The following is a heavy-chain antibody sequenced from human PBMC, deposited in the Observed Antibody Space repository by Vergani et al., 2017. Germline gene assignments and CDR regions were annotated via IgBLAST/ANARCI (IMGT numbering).Heavy chain of an antibody. CDR2: IWYDGSNK. J-gene: IGHJ4*02. CDR1: GFTFSSYG. V-gene: IGHV3-33*01. D-gene: IGHD3-10*01. CDR3: ARVRPGRVRGCGDY. Sequence: QVQLVESGGGVVQPGRSLRLSCAASGFTFSSYGMHWVRQAPGKGLEWVAVIWYDGSNKYYADSVKGRFTISRDNSKNTLYLQMNSLRAEDTAVYYCARVRPGRVRGCGDYWGQGTLVTVSS.